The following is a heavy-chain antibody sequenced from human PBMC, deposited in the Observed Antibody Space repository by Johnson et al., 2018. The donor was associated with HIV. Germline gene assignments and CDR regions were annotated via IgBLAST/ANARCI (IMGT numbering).Heavy chain of an antibody. J-gene: IGHJ3*02. CDR2: VTYDGSKK. CDR3: ARLRAEAQFDAFDI. V-gene: IGHV3-30*03. CDR1: GFTFSNYA. D-gene: IGHD5-24*01. Sequence: QVQLVESGGGVVQPGRSLRLSCAASGFTFSNYAIHWVRQAPGKGLEWVAFVTYDGSKKYYADSVKGRFTISRDNSKNTLYLQMSSLRAEDTAVYYCARLRAEAQFDAFDIWGQGTMVTVSS.